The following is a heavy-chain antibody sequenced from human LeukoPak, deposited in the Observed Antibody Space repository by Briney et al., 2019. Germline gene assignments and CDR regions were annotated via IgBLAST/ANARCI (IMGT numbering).Heavy chain of an antibody. CDR3: AKDMGHPYYYYYGMDV. CDR2: ISWNSGSI. J-gene: IGHJ6*02. CDR1: GFTFDDYA. Sequence: PGGSLRLSCAASGFTFDDYAMHWVRQAPGKGLEWVSGISWNSGSIGYADSVKGRFTISRDNAKNSLYLQMNSLRAEDTALYYCAKDMGHPYYYYYGMDVWGQGTTVTVSS. D-gene: IGHD3-16*01. V-gene: IGHV3-9*01.